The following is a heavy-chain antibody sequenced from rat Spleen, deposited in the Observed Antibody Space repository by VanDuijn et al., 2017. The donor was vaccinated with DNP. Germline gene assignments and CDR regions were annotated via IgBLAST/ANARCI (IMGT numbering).Heavy chain of an antibody. CDR2: ITSSGGIT. V-gene: IGHV5-31*01. J-gene: IGHJ2*01. Sequence: EVQVVESGGDLVQPGRSLKLSCVDPGFTFNNYWMTWIRQVPGKGLEWVASITSSGGITYYPDSVRGRFTIFRDNAKSTLYLQMNSLRSEDMATYYCARWNNSGYYFDYWGQGVMVTVSS. D-gene: IGHD4-3*01. CDR1: GFTFNNYW. CDR3: ARWNNSGYYFDY.